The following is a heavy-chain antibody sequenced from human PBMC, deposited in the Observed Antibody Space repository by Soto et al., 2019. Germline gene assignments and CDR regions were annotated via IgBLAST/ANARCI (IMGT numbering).Heavy chain of an antibody. V-gene: IGHV3-30*04. CDR1: GFTFSRHA. J-gene: IGHJ5*01. Sequence: PVESLRLSCAASGFTFSRHAIHWVRLTPGRGLEWVLAISRDGSYIYYTDSVKGRFTVSRDNSKNTVFVQMNRLIPDDTALYFCARTRNGGVADSFDSWGQGTRVTVSS. CDR3: ARTRNGGVADSFDS. D-gene: IGHD3-3*01. CDR2: ISRDGSYI.